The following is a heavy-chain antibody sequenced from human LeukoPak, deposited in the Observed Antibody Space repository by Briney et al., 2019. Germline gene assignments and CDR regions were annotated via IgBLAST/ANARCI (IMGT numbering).Heavy chain of an antibody. D-gene: IGHD4-11*01. Sequence: SETLSLTCTVSGGSISSSSYYWGWIRQPPGKGLEWIGSIYHSGSTYYNPSLRSRVTISVDTSKNQFSLKLSSVTAADTAVYFCARELSDYPGVFDIWGQGTMVTVSS. CDR2: IYHSGST. V-gene: IGHV4-39*07. J-gene: IGHJ3*02. CDR3: ARELSDYPGVFDI. CDR1: GGSISSSSYY.